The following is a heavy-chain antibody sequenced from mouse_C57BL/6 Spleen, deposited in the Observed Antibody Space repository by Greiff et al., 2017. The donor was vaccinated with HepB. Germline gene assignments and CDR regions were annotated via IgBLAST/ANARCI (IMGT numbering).Heavy chain of an antibody. CDR1: GYTFTSYW. CDR2: IDPPDSYT. V-gene: IGHV1-69*01. CDR3: ASKYYYGSSYFDY. J-gene: IGHJ2*01. Sequence: VQLQQPGAELVMPGASVKLSCKASGYTFTSYWMHWVKQRPGQGLEWIGEIDPPDSYTNYNQKFKGKSTLTVDKSSSTAYMQLSSLTSEDSAVYYCASKYYYGSSYFDYWGQGTTLTVSS. D-gene: IGHD1-1*01.